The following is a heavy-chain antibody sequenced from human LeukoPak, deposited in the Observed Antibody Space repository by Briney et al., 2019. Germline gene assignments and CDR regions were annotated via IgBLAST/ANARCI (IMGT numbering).Heavy chain of an antibody. CDR3: ARARVAYGDYELGY. CDR1: GFSFSNYA. CDR2: IRGGGET. D-gene: IGHD4-17*01. J-gene: IGHJ4*02. V-gene: IGHV3-23*01. Sequence: GGSLRLSCAASGFSFSNYAMSWVRQAPARGPEWVSSIRGGGETFYADSVKGRFTLSRDNSKNTLYLQMNSLRAEDTAVYYCARARVAYGDYELGYSGQGTLVTVSS.